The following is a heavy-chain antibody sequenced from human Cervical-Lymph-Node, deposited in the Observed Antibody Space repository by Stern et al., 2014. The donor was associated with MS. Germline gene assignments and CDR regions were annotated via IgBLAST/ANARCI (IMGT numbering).Heavy chain of an antibody. CDR2: IIPMFGTT. J-gene: IGHJ4*02. V-gene: IGHV1-69*01. D-gene: IGHD3-16*01. CDR1: GGTFSDV. Sequence: QVQLVQSGPEVKKPGSSVKLSCKASGGTFSDVINWLRQAPGQGLDWMGGIIPMFGTTNYAQKFQGRVKITADESMTTGYMELTSLTSEDTALYYCATTFHWGQGTLITVSS. CDR3: ATTFH.